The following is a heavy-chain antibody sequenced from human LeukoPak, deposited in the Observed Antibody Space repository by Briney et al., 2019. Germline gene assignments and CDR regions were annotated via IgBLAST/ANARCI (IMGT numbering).Heavy chain of an antibody. J-gene: IGHJ4*02. Sequence: PSETLSLTCTVSGGSISSYYWSWIRQPPGKGLEWIGYIYYSGSTNYNPSLKSRVTISVDTSKNQFSLKLSSVAAAGTAVYYCARGGDAMGNGASFLDNWGQGTLVTVSS. CDR3: ARGGDAMGNGASFLDN. V-gene: IGHV4-59*12. D-gene: IGHD3-16*01. CDR1: GGSISSYY. CDR2: IYYSGST.